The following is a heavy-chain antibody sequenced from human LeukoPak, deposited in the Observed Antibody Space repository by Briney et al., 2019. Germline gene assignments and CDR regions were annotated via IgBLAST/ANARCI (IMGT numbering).Heavy chain of an antibody. CDR1: GGSISSSSYY. J-gene: IGHJ4*02. D-gene: IGHD1-1*01. Sequence: SETLSLTCTVSGGSISSSSYYWGWIRQPPGKGLEWIGYIYYSGSTNYNPSLKSRVTISVDTSKNQFSLKLSSVTAADTAVYYCVRQLSGNWNDVGLDYWGQGTLVTVSS. V-gene: IGHV4-61*05. CDR2: IYYSGST. CDR3: VRQLSGNWNDVGLDY.